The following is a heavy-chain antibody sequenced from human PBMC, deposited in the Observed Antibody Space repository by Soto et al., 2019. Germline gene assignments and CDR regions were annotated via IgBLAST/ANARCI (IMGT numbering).Heavy chain of an antibody. Sequence: ASVKVSCKASGYTFTSYYMHWVRQAPGQGLEWMGIINPSVGSTSYAQKFQGRVTMTTDKSTSTVYMELSSLRSEDTAVYYCARVKNYYYYYMDVWGKGTTVTVSS. CDR2: INPSVGST. CDR1: GYTFTSYY. J-gene: IGHJ6*03. CDR3: ARVKNYYYYYMDV. V-gene: IGHV1-46*01.